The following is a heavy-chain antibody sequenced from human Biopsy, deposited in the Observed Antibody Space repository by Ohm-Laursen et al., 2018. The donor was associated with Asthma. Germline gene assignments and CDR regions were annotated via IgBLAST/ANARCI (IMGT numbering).Heavy chain of an antibody. CDR3: AKEVFPGWELRRGPDS. Sequence: SLRLSCSASGFTFRNFGMHWVRQAPGKGLDWVAVISFDGSNKNYTDSVKGRFTISRDNSRNTLHLEMNSLRAEDTAVYFCAKEVFPGWELRRGPDSWGQGTLVTVSS. CDR2: ISFDGSNK. D-gene: IGHD1-26*01. V-gene: IGHV3-30*18. J-gene: IGHJ4*02. CDR1: GFTFRNFG.